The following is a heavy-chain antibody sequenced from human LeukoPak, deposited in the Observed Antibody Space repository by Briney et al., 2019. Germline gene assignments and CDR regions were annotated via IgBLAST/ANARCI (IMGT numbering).Heavy chain of an antibody. Sequence: GGSLRLSCAASGFTFSSYSMNWVRQAPGKGLEWVSSISSSSSYIYYADSVKGRFTISRDNAKNSLYLQMNSLRADDTAVYYCAITGRGGDCSSTSCYAFDYWGQGTLVTVSS. CDR1: GFTFSSYS. V-gene: IGHV3-21*04. CDR2: ISSSSSYI. D-gene: IGHD2-2*01. J-gene: IGHJ4*02. CDR3: AITGRGGDCSSTSCYAFDY.